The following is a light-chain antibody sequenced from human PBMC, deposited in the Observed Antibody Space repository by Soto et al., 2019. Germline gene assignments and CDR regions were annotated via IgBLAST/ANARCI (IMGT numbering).Light chain of an antibody. Sequence: QSALTQPASVSGSPGQSITISCTGSSSDVGGHNYVSWYQQHPGKAPKLMIYEVTKRPSGVSNRFSGSKSGNTAPLTISGLQAEDEADYYCSSYTFTSTLYVFGTGTKVTVL. CDR1: SSDVGGHNY. CDR2: EVT. J-gene: IGLJ1*01. CDR3: SSYTFTSTLYV. V-gene: IGLV2-14*01.